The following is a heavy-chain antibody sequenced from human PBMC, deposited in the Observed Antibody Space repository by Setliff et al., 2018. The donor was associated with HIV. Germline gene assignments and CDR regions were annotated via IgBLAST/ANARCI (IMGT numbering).Heavy chain of an antibody. CDR3: ARDRGQYYDSSGYSSNWFDP. J-gene: IGHJ5*02. CDR2: IYNSRST. Sequence: SETLSLTCTVSGGYISSGGHYWNWIRQYPGKGLEWIGYIYNSRSTSYNPSLRSRVVMSIDMSENQFSLNLSSVTAADTAVYYCARDRGQYYDSSGYSSNWFDPWGQGTLVTVSS. V-gene: IGHV4-31*03. D-gene: IGHD3-22*01. CDR1: GGYISSGGHY.